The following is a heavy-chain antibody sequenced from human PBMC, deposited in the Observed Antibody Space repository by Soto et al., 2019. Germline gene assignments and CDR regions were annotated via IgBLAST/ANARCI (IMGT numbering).Heavy chain of an antibody. Sequence: PSETLSLTCTVSGGSISSGGYYWSWIRQHPGKGLEWIGYIYYSGSTYYNPSLKSRVTISVDTSKNQFSVKLSSVTAADTAVYYCAKTKMVYAKYFDYWGQGTLVTVSS. CDR1: GGSISSGGYY. D-gene: IGHD2-8*01. CDR3: AKTKMVYAKYFDY. J-gene: IGHJ4*02. CDR2: IYYSGST. V-gene: IGHV4-31*03.